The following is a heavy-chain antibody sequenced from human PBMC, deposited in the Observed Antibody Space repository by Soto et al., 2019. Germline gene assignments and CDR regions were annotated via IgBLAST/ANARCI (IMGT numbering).Heavy chain of an antibody. CDR2: ISLDGSRT. J-gene: IGHJ6*02. CDR3: ARAPPGYSFGYRYSGMDV. V-gene: IGHV3-74*01. Sequence: EVQLVESGGGLVQPGGSLRLSCAAPGFTFGSYWMHWVRQAPGKGLVWVSHISLDGSRTTDGDSVKRRFTISRDNAKTTPYLLMNSLRAQDTAVYYCARAPPGYSFGYRYSGMDVWGQGTTVTVSS. CDR1: GFTFGSYW. D-gene: IGHD6-25*01.